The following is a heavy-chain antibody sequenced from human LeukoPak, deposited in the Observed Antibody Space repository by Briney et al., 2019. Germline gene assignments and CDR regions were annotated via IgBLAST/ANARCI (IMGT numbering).Heavy chain of an antibody. Sequence: GGSLRLSCAASGFAFSSYAMHWVRQGPGKGLEWVALVSYDGGSKYYADSVKGRITISRDNSKNTLHLQMSSLRTEDTAVYYCARVKGGIAAAGNYFDYWGQGTLVAVSS. D-gene: IGHD6-13*01. J-gene: IGHJ4*02. V-gene: IGHV3-30-3*01. CDR3: ARVKGGIAAAGNYFDY. CDR1: GFAFSSYA. CDR2: VSYDGGSK.